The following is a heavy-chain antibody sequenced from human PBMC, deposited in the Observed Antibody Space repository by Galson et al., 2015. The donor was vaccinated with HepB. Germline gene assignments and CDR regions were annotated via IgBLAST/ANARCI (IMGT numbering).Heavy chain of an antibody. CDR1: GYTFTSYA. Sequence: SVKVSCKASGYTFTSYAMNWVRQAPGQGLEWMGWINTNTGNPTYAQGFTGRFVFSLDTSVSTAYLQISSLKAEDTAVYYCARVGYALAHYYYGMDVWGQGTTVTVSS. CDR3: ARVGYALAHYYYGMDV. J-gene: IGHJ6*02. V-gene: IGHV7-4-1*02. D-gene: IGHD2-2*01. CDR2: INTNTGNP.